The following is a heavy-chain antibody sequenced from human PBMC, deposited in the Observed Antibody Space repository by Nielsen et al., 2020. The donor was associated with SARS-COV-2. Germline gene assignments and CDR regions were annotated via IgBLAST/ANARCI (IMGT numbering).Heavy chain of an antibody. D-gene: IGHD3-10*01. J-gene: IGHJ4*02. V-gene: IGHV4-38-2*02. CDR2: IYHSGST. CDR1: GYSISSDYY. CDR3: ARAYYYGSGTPALLDY. Sequence: SETLSLTCTVSGYSISSDYYWGWIRQSPGKGLEWIGNIYHSGSTFYNPSLKSRVIISVDTSKTQFSLKLRSVTAADTAVYYCARAYYYGSGTPALLDYWGQGTLVTVSS.